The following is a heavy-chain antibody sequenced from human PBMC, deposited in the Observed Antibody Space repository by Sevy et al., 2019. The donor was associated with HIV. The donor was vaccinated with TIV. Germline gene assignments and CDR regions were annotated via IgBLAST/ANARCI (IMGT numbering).Heavy chain of an antibody. CDR3: ARVRYNYGSYYFDY. CDR1: TFTFSDYY. Sequence: GGSLRLSCVVSTFTFSDYYMTWIRQAPGKGLEWISHISSGGTITSHADSVKGRFNISRDNAKNSLYLQMNSLRAEDTAVYYCARVRYNYGSYYFDYWGQGTLVTVSS. D-gene: IGHD5-18*01. CDR2: ISSGGTIT. V-gene: IGHV3-11*01. J-gene: IGHJ4*02.